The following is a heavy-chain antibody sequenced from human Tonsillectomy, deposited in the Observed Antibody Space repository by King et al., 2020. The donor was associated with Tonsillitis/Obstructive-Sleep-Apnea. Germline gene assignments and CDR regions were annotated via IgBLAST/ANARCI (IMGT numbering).Heavy chain of an antibody. CDR1: GFAVSTNY. Sequence: VQLVESGGGLMQPGGSLRLSCAASGFAVSTNYMSWVRQAPGKGLEWVSVIYSDGTTYYADSVKGRFTISRDNSRNTLYLQMNSLRADDTAVYYCARDPYPYSGNSCALDWGPGTLVTVSS. CDR3: ARDPYPYSGNSCALD. V-gene: IGHV3-53*01. J-gene: IGHJ4*02. D-gene: IGHD2/OR15-2a*01. CDR2: IYSDGTT.